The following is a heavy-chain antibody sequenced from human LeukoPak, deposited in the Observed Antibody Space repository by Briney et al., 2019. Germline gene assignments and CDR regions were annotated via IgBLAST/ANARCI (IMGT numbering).Heavy chain of an antibody. V-gene: IGHV3-7*01. CDR1: GFTFSSYW. D-gene: IGHD3-22*01. J-gene: IGHJ4*02. CDR2: IKQDVSEK. CDR3: ARDMFGLVVTHFDY. Sequence: GGSLRLSCAASGFTFSSYWMSWVRQAPGKGLEWVANIKQDVSEKYYVDSVKGRFTISRDNAKNSLYLQMNSLRAEDTAVYYCARDMFGLVVTHFDYWGQGTLVTVSS.